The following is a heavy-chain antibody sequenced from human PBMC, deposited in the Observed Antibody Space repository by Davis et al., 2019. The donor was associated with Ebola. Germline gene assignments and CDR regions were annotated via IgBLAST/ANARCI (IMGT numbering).Heavy chain of an antibody. CDR3: ARLRRDAFDI. J-gene: IGHJ3*02. CDR2: IYHSGTT. CDR1: GYSISSGFS. Sequence: MPSETLSLTCTVSGYSISSGFSWGWIRQPPGKGLEWMGSIYHSGTTNYKPSLKSRVTISLDTSKNQFSLKLTSVTAADTAVYYCARLRRDAFDIWGQGTMVTVSS. V-gene: IGHV4-38-2*02.